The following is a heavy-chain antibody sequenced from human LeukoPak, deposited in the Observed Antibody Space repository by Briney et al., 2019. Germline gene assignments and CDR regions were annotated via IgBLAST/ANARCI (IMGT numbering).Heavy chain of an antibody. D-gene: IGHD3-22*01. CDR2: IYPGDSDT. V-gene: IGHV5-51*01. CDR3: ARLPHYYDSSGYYVDY. CDR1: CYSFTSYW. J-gene: IGHJ4*02. Sequence: GESLKISCKGSCYSFTSYWIGWVRRMPGKGLEWMGIIYPGDSDTRYSPSFQGQVTISADKSISTAYLQWSSLKASDTAMYYCARLPHYYDSSGYYVDYWGQGTLVTVSS.